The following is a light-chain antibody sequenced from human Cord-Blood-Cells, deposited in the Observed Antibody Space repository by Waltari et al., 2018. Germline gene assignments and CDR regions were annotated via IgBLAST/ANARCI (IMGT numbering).Light chain of an antibody. CDR1: QSISSW. Sequence: DIQMTQSPSTLSASVGDRVTITCRASQSISSWLAWYQQKPGKAPKLLIYKASSLESGVPSRFSGSGSWTAFTLTISSLQPDDFATYYCQQYNSYSLTFGPGTKVDIK. CDR2: KAS. CDR3: QQYNSYSLT. J-gene: IGKJ3*01. V-gene: IGKV1-5*03.